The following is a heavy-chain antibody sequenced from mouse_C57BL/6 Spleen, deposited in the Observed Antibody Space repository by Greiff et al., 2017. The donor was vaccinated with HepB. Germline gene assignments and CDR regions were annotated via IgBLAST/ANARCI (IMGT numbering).Heavy chain of an antibody. J-gene: IGHJ4*01. Sequence: VQLQQSGPELVKPGASVTVSCKASGYAFSSSWMNWVKQRPGKGLEWIGRIYPGDGDTNYNGKFKGKATLTADKSSSTAYMQLSSLTSEDSAVYFCASYGHDDAMDYWSQGTSAIVSS. CDR1: GYAFSSSW. CDR3: ASYGHDDAMDY. CDR2: IYPGDGDT. D-gene: IGHD2-2*01. V-gene: IGHV1-82*01.